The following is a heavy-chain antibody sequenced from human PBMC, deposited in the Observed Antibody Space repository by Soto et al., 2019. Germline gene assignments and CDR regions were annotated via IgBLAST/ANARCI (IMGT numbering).Heavy chain of an antibody. V-gene: IGHV3-23*01. CDR3: ARRSSGWYFDY. Sequence: EVQLLESGGGLVQPGGSLRLSCAAPGFTFSNYAMNWVRQAPGKGLEGVSVISGSGGSTYYADSVKGRFTISRDNPKNSLYLQMNSMRSEDTAVYYCARRSSGWYFDYWGQGTLVTVSS. CDR2: ISGSGGST. J-gene: IGHJ4*02. D-gene: IGHD6-19*01. CDR1: GFTFSNYA.